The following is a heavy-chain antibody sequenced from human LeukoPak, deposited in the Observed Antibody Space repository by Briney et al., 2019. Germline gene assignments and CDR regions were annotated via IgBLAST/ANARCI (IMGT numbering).Heavy chain of an antibody. CDR2: IIPILGIA. Sequence: SVTVSCKASGGTFSSYAISWVRQAPGQGLEWMGRIIPILGIANYAQKFLGRVTITADKSTSTAYMELSSLRSEDTAVYYCARGYTSPSNWFDPWGQGTLVTVSS. D-gene: IGHD3-16*02. V-gene: IGHV1-69*10. J-gene: IGHJ5*02. CDR3: ARGYTSPSNWFDP. CDR1: GGTFSSYA.